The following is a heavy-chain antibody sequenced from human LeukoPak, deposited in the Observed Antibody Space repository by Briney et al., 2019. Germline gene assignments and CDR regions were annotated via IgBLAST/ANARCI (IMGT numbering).Heavy chain of an antibody. V-gene: IGHV3-7*05. CDR1: GSTFSSNW. Sequence: GGSLGLSCAASGSTFSSNWMTWVRQAPGKGLEWVANISPDGSDKYYVDSVKGRFTISRDNVKSSLYLQMSSLRAEDTAVYYCARDFDWGQGTLVTVSS. CDR2: ISPDGSDK. J-gene: IGHJ4*02. CDR3: ARDFD.